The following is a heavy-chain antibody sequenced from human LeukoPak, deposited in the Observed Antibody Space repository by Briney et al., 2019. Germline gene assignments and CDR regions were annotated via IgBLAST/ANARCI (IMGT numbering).Heavy chain of an antibody. D-gene: IGHD4-17*01. CDR1: GGTFSSYA. CDR2: IIPILGIA. J-gene: IGHJ1*01. Sequence: GASVKVSCKASGGTFSSYAISWVRQAPGQGLEWMGRIIPILGIANYARKFQGRVTITADKSTSTAYMELSSLRSEDTAVYYRATERDYGDYSEYFQHWGQGTLVTVSS. CDR3: ATERDYGDYSEYFQH. V-gene: IGHV1-69*04.